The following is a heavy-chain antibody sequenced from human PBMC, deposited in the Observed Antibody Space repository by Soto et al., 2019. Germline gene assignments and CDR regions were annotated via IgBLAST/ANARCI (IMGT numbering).Heavy chain of an antibody. D-gene: IGHD2-15*01. V-gene: IGHV3-48*01. J-gene: IGHJ4*02. Sequence: GVSQRLSCAASGLNFSSYSINWVRQAPGKGLEWVSYISSSSSTRYYADSVKGRFTISRDNAKNSLYLQMNSLRAEDTAVYYCATPRSENDFDYWGQGTLVTVSS. CDR3: ATPRSENDFDY. CDR1: GLNFSSYS. CDR2: ISSSSSTR.